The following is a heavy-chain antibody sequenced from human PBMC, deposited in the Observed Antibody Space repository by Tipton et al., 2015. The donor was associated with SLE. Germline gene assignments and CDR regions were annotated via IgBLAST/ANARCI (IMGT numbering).Heavy chain of an antibody. CDR3: AAGAPKGYYYYYMDV. CDR2: NYYSGST. D-gene: IGHD3-10*01. J-gene: IGHJ6*03. V-gene: IGHV4-30-4*08. CDR1: GGSTSSGGYY. Sequence: TLSLTCTVSGGSTSSGGYYWSWIRQHRGKGLEWIGYNYYSGSTYYNPFLKSRVTISVDTSKNQFSLKLSSVTAADTAVYYCAAGAPKGYYYYYMDVWGKGTTVTVSS.